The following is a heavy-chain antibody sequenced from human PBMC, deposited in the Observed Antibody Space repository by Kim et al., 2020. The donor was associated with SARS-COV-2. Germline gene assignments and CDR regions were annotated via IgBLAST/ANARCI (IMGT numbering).Heavy chain of an antibody. Sequence: SETLSLTCAVSGGSISSSNWWSWVRQPPGTGLEWIGEIYHSGSTNYNPSLKSRVTISVDKSKNQFSLKLSSVTAADTAVYYCASNTILTGYYTDYYYYGMDVWGQGTTVTVSS. CDR3: ASNTILTGYYTDYYYYGMDV. D-gene: IGHD3-9*01. CDR1: GGSISSSNW. V-gene: IGHV4-4*02. J-gene: IGHJ6*02. CDR2: IYHSGST.